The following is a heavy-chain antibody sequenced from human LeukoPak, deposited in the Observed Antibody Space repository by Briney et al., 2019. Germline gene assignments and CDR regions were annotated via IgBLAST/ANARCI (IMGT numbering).Heavy chain of an antibody. CDR2: IYHSGST. D-gene: IGHD3-3*01. Sequence: SETLSLTCTVSGGSISSYYWSWIRQPPGKGLEWIGYIYHSGSTYYNPSLKSRVTISVDRSKNQFSLKLSSVTAADTAVYYCARVGFWSGFHNFDYWGQGTLVTVSS. CDR3: ARVGFWSGFHNFDY. J-gene: IGHJ4*02. V-gene: IGHV4-59*12. CDR1: GGSISSYY.